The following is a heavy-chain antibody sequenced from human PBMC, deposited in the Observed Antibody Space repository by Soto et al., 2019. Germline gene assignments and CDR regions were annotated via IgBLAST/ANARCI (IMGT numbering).Heavy chain of an antibody. V-gene: IGHV1-8*01. D-gene: IGHD2-2*01. J-gene: IGHJ6*03. CDR2: MNPNSGNT. CDR3: ARAVSIHSAPVVPAAMVYYYYYYMDG. CDR1: GYTFTSYD. Sequence: ASVKVSCKASGYTFTSYDINWVRQATGQGLEWMGWMNPNSGNTGYAQKFQGRVTMTRNTSISTAYMELSSLRSEDTAVYYCARAVSIHSAPVVPAAMVYYYYYYMDGWGKGTTVTVSS.